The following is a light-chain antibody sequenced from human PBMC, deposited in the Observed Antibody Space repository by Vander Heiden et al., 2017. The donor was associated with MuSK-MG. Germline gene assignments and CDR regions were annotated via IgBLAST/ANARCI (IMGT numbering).Light chain of an antibody. V-gene: IGKV3-20*01. CDR2: GAS. J-gene: IGKJ4*01. Sequence: EIVLTQSPGTLSLSPGERATLSCRASQSVRSGYLAWYQQKPGQAPRLLIYGASSRATGIPDRFSGSGSGTDFTLTISRLEPEDFAVYYCQHYGSSLTFGGRTKVEIK. CDR3: QHYGSSLT. CDR1: QSVRSGY.